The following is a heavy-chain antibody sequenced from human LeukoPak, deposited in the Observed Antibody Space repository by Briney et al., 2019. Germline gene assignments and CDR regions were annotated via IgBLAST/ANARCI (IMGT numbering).Heavy chain of an antibody. Sequence: SETLSLTCTVSGGSISSGSYYWSWIRQPAGKGLEWIGRIYTSGSTNYNPSLKSRVTISVDTSKKQFSLKLSSVTAADTAVYYCAGNYYGSGSYYYYMDVWGKGTTVTVSS. J-gene: IGHJ6*03. CDR3: AGNYYGSGSYYYYMDV. CDR1: GGSISSGSYY. CDR2: IYTSGST. D-gene: IGHD3-10*01. V-gene: IGHV4-61*02.